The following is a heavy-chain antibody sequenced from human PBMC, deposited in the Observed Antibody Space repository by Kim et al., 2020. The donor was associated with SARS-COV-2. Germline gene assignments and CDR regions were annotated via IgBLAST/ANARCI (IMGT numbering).Heavy chain of an antibody. CDR1: GFTFSSYS. Sequence: GGSLRLSCAASGFTFSSYSMNWVRQAPGKGLEWVSSISSSSSYIYYADSVKGRFTISRDNAKNSLYLQMNSLRAEDTAVYYCASLWGTGTTWDGMDVWGQGTTVTVSS. V-gene: IGHV3-21*01. CDR2: ISSSSSYI. D-gene: IGHD1-7*01. CDR3: ASLWGTGTTWDGMDV. J-gene: IGHJ6*02.